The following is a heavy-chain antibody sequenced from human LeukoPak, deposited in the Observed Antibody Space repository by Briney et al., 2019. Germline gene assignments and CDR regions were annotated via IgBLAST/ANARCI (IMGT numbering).Heavy chain of an antibody. J-gene: IGHJ5*02. Sequence: GESLKISCKGSGYSFTNYWIGWVRQMPGKGLELMGVIYPGDSATRYSPSFQGQVAISVDKSIRTAYLQWSSLKASDIAMYYCARLAYCGGDCYPNWFDTWGQGTLVTVSS. CDR1: GYSFTNYW. V-gene: IGHV5-51*01. D-gene: IGHD2-21*02. CDR2: IYPGDSAT. CDR3: ARLAYCGGDCYPNWFDT.